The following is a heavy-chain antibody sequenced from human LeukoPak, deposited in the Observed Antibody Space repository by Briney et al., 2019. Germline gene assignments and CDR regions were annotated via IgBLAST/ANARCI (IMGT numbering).Heavy chain of an antibody. CDR2: ISYDGNDK. V-gene: IGHV3-30*18. CDR3: AKDQFGGNSEADY. CDR1: GFTFSNYA. D-gene: IGHD4-23*01. J-gene: IGHJ4*02. Sequence: PGGSLRLSCAASGFTFSNYAMHWVRQAPDKGLEWVAVISYDGNDKYYADSVKGRFTISRDNSKNILYLQMNSLRGEDRAVYYCAKDQFGGNSEADYWGQGTLVTVSS.